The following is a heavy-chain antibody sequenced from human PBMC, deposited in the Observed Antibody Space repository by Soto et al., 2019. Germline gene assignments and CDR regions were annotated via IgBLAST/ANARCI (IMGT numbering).Heavy chain of an antibody. CDR1: GGTFSSYA. D-gene: IGHD3-22*01. CDR2: IIPIFGTA. CDR3: GTEYFDSRGTTPGD. J-gene: IGHJ1*01. V-gene: IGHV1-69*06. Sequence: SSVKVSCKASGGTFSSYAISWVRQAPGQGLEWMGGIIPIFGTANYAQKFQGRVTITADKSTGTAYMELSSLKSEDTAVYYCGTEYFDSRGTTPGDWGQGTLVTVSS.